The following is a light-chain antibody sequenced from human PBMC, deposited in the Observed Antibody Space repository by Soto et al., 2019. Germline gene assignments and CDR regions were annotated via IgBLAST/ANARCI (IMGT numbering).Light chain of an antibody. CDR1: QSVSSN. CDR2: GAS. V-gene: IGKV3-15*01. Sequence: EIVMTQSPATLSVSPGERATLSCRASQSVSSNLAWYQQKPGQAPRLLIYGASTRATAMPARFSGSGSGTEFTLTISSLQSEDFAVYYCQPYNDWPRTFGQGTKLEIK. J-gene: IGKJ2*01. CDR3: QPYNDWPRT.